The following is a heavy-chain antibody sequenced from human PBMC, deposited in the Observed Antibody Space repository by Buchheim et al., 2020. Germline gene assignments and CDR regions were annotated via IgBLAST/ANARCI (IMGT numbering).Heavy chain of an antibody. CDR1: GFTFRNYG. CDR2: ISSYSSTI. J-gene: IGHJ6*02. D-gene: IGHD3-10*01. CDR3: ARKGLLWFGEVGMDV. V-gene: IGHV3-48*02. Sequence: VHLVESGGGVVQPGGSLRLSCGASGFTFRNYGMNWVRQAPGKGLEWVSYISSYSSTIYYADSVKGRFNISRDNAKNSLYLQMNSLRDEDTAVYYCARKGLLWFGEVGMDVWGQGTT.